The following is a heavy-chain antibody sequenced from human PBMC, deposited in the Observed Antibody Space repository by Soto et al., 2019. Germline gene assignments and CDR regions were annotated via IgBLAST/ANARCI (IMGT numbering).Heavy chain of an antibody. CDR2: ISYDGSNK. D-gene: IGHD4-17*01. CDR1: GFTFSSYG. Sequence: GGSLRLSCAASGFTFSSYGMHWVRQAPGKGLEWVAVISYDGSNKYYADSVKGRFTISRDNSKNTLYLQMNSLRAEDTAVYYCAKEDADWGDYETVEAQCCPDVWGQGTTVTVSS. V-gene: IGHV3-30*18. J-gene: IGHJ6*02. CDR3: AKEDADWGDYETVEAQCCPDV.